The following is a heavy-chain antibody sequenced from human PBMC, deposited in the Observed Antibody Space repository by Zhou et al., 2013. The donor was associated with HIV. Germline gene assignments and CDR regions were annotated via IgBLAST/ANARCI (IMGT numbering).Heavy chain of an antibody. CDR2: IIPIFGTA. V-gene: IGHV1-69*05. D-gene: IGHD4-17*01. CDR3: ARVDYGGSSGYYYYYMDV. J-gene: IGHJ6*03. CDR1: GGTFSSYA. Sequence: QVQLVQSGAEVKKPGSSVKVSCKASGGTFSSYAISWVRQAPGQGLEWMGGIIPIFGTANYAQKFQGRVTITTDESTSTAYMELSSLRSEDTAVYYCARVDYGGSSGYYYYYMDVWGKGTTVTVSS.